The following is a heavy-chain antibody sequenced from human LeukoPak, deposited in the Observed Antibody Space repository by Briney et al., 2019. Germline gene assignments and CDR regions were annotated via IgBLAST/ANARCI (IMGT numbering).Heavy chain of an antibody. V-gene: IGHV1-2*02. D-gene: IGHD4-17*01. CDR1: GYTFTGYY. Sequence: GASVKVSCKASGYTFTGYYMHWVRQAPGQGLEWMGWINPNSGGTNYAQKFQGRVTMTRDTSISTAYMELSRPRSEDTAVYYCARDGQLHGDYLASGWFDPWGQGTLVTVSS. CDR2: INPNSGGT. J-gene: IGHJ5*02. CDR3: ARDGQLHGDYLASGWFDP.